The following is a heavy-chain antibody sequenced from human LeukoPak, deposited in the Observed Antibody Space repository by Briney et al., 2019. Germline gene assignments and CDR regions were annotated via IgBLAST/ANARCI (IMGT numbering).Heavy chain of an antibody. J-gene: IGHJ4*02. CDR2: MSYDGGDK. V-gene: IGHV3-30*06. CDR1: GFTFSSYG. Sequence: GGSLRLSCAASGFTFSSYGMHWVRQAPGKGLEWVAVMSYDGGDKYYAESVKGRFTISRDNSRTTVYLQMNSLRAEDTAVYYCARGSRWLQLGPFDYWGQGTLVTVSS. D-gene: IGHD5-24*01. CDR3: ARGSRWLQLGPFDY.